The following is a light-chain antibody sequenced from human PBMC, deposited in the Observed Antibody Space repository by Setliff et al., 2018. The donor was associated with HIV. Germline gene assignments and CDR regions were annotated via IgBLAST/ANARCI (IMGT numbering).Light chain of an antibody. CDR3: CSYTSSLTYV. Sequence: QSVLTQPPSVSGAPGQRVTISCTGSSSNIGAGYDVHWYQQLPGTAPKILIYGNSNRPSGVPDRFSGSKSGNTASLTISGLQTEDEADYYCCSYTSSLTYVFGTGTKVTVL. J-gene: IGLJ1*01. CDR2: GNS. V-gene: IGLV1-40*01. CDR1: SSNIGAGYD.